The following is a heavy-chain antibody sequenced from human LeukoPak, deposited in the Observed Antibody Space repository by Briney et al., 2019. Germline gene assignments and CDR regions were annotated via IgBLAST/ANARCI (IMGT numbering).Heavy chain of an antibody. Sequence: SQTLSLTCTVSGGCISSGGYYWSWIRQHPGKGLEWIGYIYYSGSTYYNPSLKSRLTISVDTSKNQFSLKLSSVTAADTAVYYCARDRSRGTGTFDYWGQGTLVTVSS. CDR3: ARDRSRGTGTFDY. V-gene: IGHV4-31*03. D-gene: IGHD1-1*01. CDR1: GGCISSGGYY. CDR2: IYYSGST. J-gene: IGHJ4*02.